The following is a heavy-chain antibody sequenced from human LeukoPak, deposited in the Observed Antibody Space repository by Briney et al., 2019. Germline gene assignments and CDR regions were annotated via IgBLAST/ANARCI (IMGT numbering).Heavy chain of an antibody. CDR2: IIPIFGTA. CDR1: GGTFSSYA. D-gene: IGHD3-10*01. V-gene: IGHV1-69*13. Sequence: SVKVSCKATGGTFSSYAISWVRQAPGQGLEWMGGIIPIFGTANYAQKFQGRVTITADESTSTAYMELSSLRSEDTAVYCCARDLITMVRGVMREYFDYWGQGTLVTVSS. CDR3: ARDLITMVRGVMREYFDY. J-gene: IGHJ4*02.